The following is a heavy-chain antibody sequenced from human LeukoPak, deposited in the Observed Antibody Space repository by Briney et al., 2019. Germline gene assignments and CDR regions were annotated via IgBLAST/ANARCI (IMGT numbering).Heavy chain of an antibody. CDR1: GYSFTRYW. D-gene: IGHD2-15*01. CDR3: ARQDSSSGLNFWYFDL. CDR2: IYPGDSDT. J-gene: IGHJ2*01. Sequence: GESLKISCNGSGYSFTRYWIGWVRQMPGKGLEWMGIIYPGDSDTRYSPSFQGQVTISADKSISTAYLRWSSLKASDTAIYYCARQDSSSGLNFWYFDLWGRGALVTVSS. V-gene: IGHV5-51*01.